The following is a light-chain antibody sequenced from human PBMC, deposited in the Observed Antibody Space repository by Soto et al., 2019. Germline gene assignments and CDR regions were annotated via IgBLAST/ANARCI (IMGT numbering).Light chain of an antibody. CDR1: QTIYSR. Sequence: EIVLTQSPATLSLSPGERATLSCRASQTIYSRLAWYHQKTRQAPRMLIFGASSRATGIPDRFSGSGSGTDFTLTISRLEPEDFAVYYCQQYGSSPPTFGQGTRLEI. V-gene: IGKV3-20*01. CDR3: QQYGSSPPT. CDR2: GAS. J-gene: IGKJ5*01.